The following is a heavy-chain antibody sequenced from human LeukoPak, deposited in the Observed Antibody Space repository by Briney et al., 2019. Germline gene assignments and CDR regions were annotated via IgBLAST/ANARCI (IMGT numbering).Heavy chain of an antibody. V-gene: IGHV1-18*01. CDR1: GYTFTTYG. J-gene: IGHJ5*02. CDR3: ARDLVIDGSGSYFDP. CDR2: IRGYNTNT. D-gene: IGHD3-10*01. Sequence: GASVKVSFKASGYTFTTYGISWVRQAPGQGLEWMGWIRGYNTNTNYAQKFQGRVTMTIDTSTSTAYMELRSLRSDDTAVYYCARDLVIDGSGSYFDPWGQGTLVTVSS.